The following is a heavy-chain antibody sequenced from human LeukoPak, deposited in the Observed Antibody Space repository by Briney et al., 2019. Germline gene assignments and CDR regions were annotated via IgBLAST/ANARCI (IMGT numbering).Heavy chain of an antibody. D-gene: IGHD5-24*01. CDR3: AKGDQRWLQLMA. Sequence: PGGSLRLSCAASGFTFSNYAMNWVRQAPGKGLEWVSTINSHGGSTYYADSVKGRFTISSDNSETTLYLQMNSLSAEDTAVYYCAKGDQRWLQLMAWGQGALVTVSS. CDR1: GFTFSNYA. CDR2: INSHGGST. J-gene: IGHJ5*02. V-gene: IGHV3-23*01.